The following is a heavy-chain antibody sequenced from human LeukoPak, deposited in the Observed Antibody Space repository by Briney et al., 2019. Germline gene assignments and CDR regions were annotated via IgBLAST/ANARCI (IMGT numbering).Heavy chain of an antibody. D-gene: IGHD2-21*02. CDR2: IYYSGST. J-gene: IGHJ4*02. Sequence: SETLSLTCTVSGGSISSYYWSWIRQPPGKGLEWIGYIYYSGSTNYNPSLKSRVTISVVTSKNQFSLKLSSVTAADTAVYYCASASRVTEALAFWGQGTLVTVSS. CDR1: GGSISSYY. CDR3: ASASRVTEALAF. V-gene: IGHV4-59*08.